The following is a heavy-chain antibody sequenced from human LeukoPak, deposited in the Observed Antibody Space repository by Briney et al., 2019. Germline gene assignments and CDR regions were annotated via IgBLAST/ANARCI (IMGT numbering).Heavy chain of an antibody. V-gene: IGHV3-7*04. CDR2: IKPDGSER. D-gene: IGHD3-16*01. J-gene: IGHJ4*02. CDR1: GFAFSSNW. Sequence: GGSLRLSCAASGFAFSSNWMTWVRQAPGKGLEWVANIKPDGSERYYVESVKGRFTISRDNAKNSVFLQMDSLRAEDTALYCCARDYDWGQGTPVTVSS. CDR3: ARDYD.